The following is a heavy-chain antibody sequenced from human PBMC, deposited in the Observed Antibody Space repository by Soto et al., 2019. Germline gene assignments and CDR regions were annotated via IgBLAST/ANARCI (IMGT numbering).Heavy chain of an antibody. V-gene: IGHV3-23*01. CDR1: GFTFSSCV. CDR2: IKDSGDSR. Sequence: GESLKISCGASGFTFSSCVMHWVRQAPGKGLEWVSTIKDSGDSRYCVDSVKGRFTISRDNSKNTLYLQMNSLRAEDTALYYCVKGGASYTSCWYANWGQGALVTVSS. J-gene: IGHJ4*02. CDR3: VKGGASYTSCWYAN. D-gene: IGHD6-13*01.